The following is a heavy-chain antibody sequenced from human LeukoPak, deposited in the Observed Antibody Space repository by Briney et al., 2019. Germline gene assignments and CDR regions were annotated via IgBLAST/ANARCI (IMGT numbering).Heavy chain of an antibody. J-gene: IGHJ4*02. CDR1: GGSFSGYY. D-gene: IGHD3-22*01. Sequence: PSETLSLTCAVYGGSFSGYYWSWIRQPPGKGLEWIGYIYYSGSTNYNPSLKSRVTISVDTSKNQFSLKLSSVTAADTAVYYCAAQSSGYYSAGLDYWGQGTLVTVSS. CDR2: IYYSGST. V-gene: IGHV4-59*01. CDR3: AAQSSGYYSAGLDY.